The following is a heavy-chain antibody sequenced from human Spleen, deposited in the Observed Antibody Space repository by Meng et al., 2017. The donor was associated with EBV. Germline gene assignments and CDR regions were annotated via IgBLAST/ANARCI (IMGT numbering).Heavy chain of an antibody. Sequence: QGQLQESGPGLVKPAETLSLSCTVSGGSISSSYWNWIRQPPGKGLEWIGYIHYSGSTNFNPSLKSRVTITRDPSKNQLFLNLSSVTAADTAVYYCAREGHYYGSGSFDYWGQGTLVTVSS. D-gene: IGHD3-10*01. V-gene: IGHV4-59*01. CDR1: GGSISSSY. CDR3: AREGHYYGSGSFDY. J-gene: IGHJ4*02. CDR2: IHYSGST.